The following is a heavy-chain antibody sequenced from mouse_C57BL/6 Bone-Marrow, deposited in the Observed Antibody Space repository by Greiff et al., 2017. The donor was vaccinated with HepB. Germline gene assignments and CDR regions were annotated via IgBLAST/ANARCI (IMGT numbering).Heavy chain of an antibody. Sequence: QVQLKESGPELVKPGASVKISCKASGYAFSSSWMNWVKQRPGKGLEWIGRIYPGDGDTNYNGKFKGKATLTADKSSSTDYMQLSSLTSEDSAVYFCARFSLRYGDYWGQGTTLTVSS. J-gene: IGHJ2*01. V-gene: IGHV1-82*01. CDR3: ARFSLRYGDY. CDR2: IYPGDGDT. CDR1: GYAFSSSW. D-gene: IGHD1-1*01.